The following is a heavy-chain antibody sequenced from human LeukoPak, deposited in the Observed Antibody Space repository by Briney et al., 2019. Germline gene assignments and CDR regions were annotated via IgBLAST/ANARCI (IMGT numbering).Heavy chain of an antibody. V-gene: IGHV1-8*02. J-gene: IGHJ5*02. CDR3: ARVPRRGERFDP. D-gene: IGHD3-10*01. CDR2: MNPISGDT. CDR1: GYTFTGYY. Sequence: ASVKVSCKPSGYTFTGYYMHWVRQAPGQGLEWMGWMNPISGDTGYALKFQGRVTMSRNTSISTAYMELGSLRSEDTAVYYCARVPRRGERFDPWGQGTLVTVSS.